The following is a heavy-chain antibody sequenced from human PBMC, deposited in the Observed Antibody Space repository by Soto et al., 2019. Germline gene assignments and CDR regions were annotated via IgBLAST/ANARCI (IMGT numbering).Heavy chain of an antibody. CDR3: ARDMSGGTYNYYYGMDV. J-gene: IGHJ6*02. D-gene: IGHD1-26*01. V-gene: IGHV3-23*01. Sequence: GGSLSLSCAASGFPFSSYAMTWVRQAPGRGLEWVSAISGSGSPTYYADSVKGRFTISRDNSKNTLYLQMNSLRADDTAVYYCARDMSGGTYNYYYGMDVWGQGTTVTVS. CDR1: GFPFSSYA. CDR2: ISGSGSPT.